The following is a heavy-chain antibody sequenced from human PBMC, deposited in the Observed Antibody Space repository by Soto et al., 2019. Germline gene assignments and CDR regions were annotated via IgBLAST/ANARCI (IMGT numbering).Heavy chain of an antibody. CDR1: GYTFTSYY. J-gene: IGHJ6*02. Sequence: QVQLVQSGAEVKKPGASVKVSCKASGYTFTSYYMHWVRQAPGQGLEWMGIINPSGGSTSYAQKFQGRVTMNSDTSTSTVYMELSSLRSEDTAVYYCARERGWNYYYYYGMDVWGQGTTVTVSS. V-gene: IGHV1-46*01. D-gene: IGHD2-15*01. CDR2: INPSGGST. CDR3: ARERGWNYYYYYGMDV.